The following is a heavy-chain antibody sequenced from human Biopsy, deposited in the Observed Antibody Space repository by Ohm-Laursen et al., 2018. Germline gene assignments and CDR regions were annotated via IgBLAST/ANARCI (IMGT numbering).Heavy chain of an antibody. D-gene: IGHD6-19*01. Sequence: PSQTLSLTCTVSGGSISSDYWSWIRQTPGKGLEWIGYIYYSGSTNYNPSLKSRVTISVDTSKNQFSLRLNSVTAADTAVYYCARATNNTGWPYYYFYGMDVWGQGTTVTVSS. CDR2: IYYSGST. CDR3: ARATNNTGWPYYYFYGMDV. V-gene: IGHV4-59*01. CDR1: GGSISSDY. J-gene: IGHJ6*02.